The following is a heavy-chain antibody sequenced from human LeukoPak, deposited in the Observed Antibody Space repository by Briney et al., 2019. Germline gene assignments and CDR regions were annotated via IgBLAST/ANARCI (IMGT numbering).Heavy chain of an antibody. J-gene: IGHJ5*01. Sequence: PSETLSLTCTVSGGSISSYYWSWIRQAPGKGLEWIGYIYYSGSTNYNPSLKSRVTMSVGTSKNQFSLKLNSVTAADTAVYYCAREGGRQWLVSGALDSWGQGTLVTVSS. CDR1: GGSISSYY. CDR3: AREGGRQWLVSGALDS. CDR2: IYYSGST. V-gene: IGHV4-59*01. D-gene: IGHD6-19*01.